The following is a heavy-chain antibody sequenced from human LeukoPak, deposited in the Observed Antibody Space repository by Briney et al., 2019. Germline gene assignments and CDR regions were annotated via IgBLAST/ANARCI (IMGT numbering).Heavy chain of an antibody. CDR1: GGSISSYY. Sequence: PSETLSLTCTVSGGSISSYYWSWIRQPAGKGLEWIGRIYTSGSTNYNPSLKSRVTMSVDTSKNQFSLKLSSVTAADTAVYYCARAAQLVRNYYYYYGMDVWGQGTTVTVSS. J-gene: IGHJ6*02. D-gene: IGHD6-13*01. CDR3: ARAAQLVRNYYYYYGMDV. CDR2: IYTSGST. V-gene: IGHV4-4*07.